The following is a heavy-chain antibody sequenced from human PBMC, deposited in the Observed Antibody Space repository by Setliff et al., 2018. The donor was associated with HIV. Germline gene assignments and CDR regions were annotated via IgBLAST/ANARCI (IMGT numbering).Heavy chain of an antibody. CDR2: IYYSGIT. D-gene: IGHD3-9*01. V-gene: IGHV4-59*11. CDR3: ARDRTDYNVLTGQNYYYYGMDV. CDR1: GGSISSHY. J-gene: IGHJ6*02. Sequence: SETLSLTCTVSGGSISSHYWSWIRQPPGKGLEWIGYIYYSGITNYNPSLKSRVTISVDTSKNQFSLKLSSVTAADTAVYYCARDRTDYNVLTGQNYYYYGMDVWGQG.